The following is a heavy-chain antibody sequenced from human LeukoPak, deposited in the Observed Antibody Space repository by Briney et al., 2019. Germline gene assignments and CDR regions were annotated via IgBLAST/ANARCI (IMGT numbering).Heavy chain of an antibody. D-gene: IGHD4-17*01. CDR3: AREGVHDYGDYAPSTWFDP. CDR1: GGSFSSSSYY. V-gene: IGHV4-39*07. CDR2: IYYSGST. Sequence: PSETLSLTCTVSGGSFSSSSYYWGWICQPPGKALAWIGSIYYSGSTYYNPSLKSRVTISVDTSKNQFSLKLSSVTAADTAVYYCAREGVHDYGDYAPSTWFDPWGQGTLVTVSS. J-gene: IGHJ5*02.